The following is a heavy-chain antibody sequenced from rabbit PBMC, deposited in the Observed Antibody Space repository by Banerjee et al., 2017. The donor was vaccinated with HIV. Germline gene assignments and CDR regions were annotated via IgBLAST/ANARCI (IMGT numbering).Heavy chain of an antibody. D-gene: IGHD4-1*01. V-gene: IGHV1S45*01. CDR2: IYTDSSGAT. CDR1: GFSFSSSYW. CDR3: ARDPYSIDNGPYM. Sequence: QEQLEESGGDLVKPEGSLTLTCTASGFSFSSSYWICWVRQAPGKGLEWIGCIYTDSSGATYYASWAKGRFTTSKTSSTTVTLQMTSLTAADTATYFCARDPYSIDNGPYMWGPGTLVTVS. J-gene: IGHJ6*01.